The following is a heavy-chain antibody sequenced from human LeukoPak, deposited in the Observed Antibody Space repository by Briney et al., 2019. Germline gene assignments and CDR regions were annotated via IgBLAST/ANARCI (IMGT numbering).Heavy chain of an antibody. CDR1: GFTFSSYA. D-gene: IGHD3-16*01. J-gene: IGHJ4*02. Sequence: GRSLRLSCAASGFTFSSYAMHWVRQAPGKGLEWVAVISYDGRNKYYADSVKGRFTISRDNSKNTLYLQMNSLRAEDTAVYYCANSWGYFDYWGQGTLVTVSS. CDR3: ANSWGYFDY. CDR2: ISYDGRNK. V-gene: IGHV3-30*04.